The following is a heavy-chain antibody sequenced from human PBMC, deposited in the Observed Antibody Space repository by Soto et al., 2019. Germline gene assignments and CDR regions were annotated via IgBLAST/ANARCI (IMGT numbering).Heavy chain of an antibody. CDR1: GFTFSSYG. D-gene: IGHD6-13*01. V-gene: IGHV3-33*01. J-gene: IGHJ4*02. Sequence: GGSLRLSCAASGFTFSSYGMHWVRQAPGKGLEWVAVIWYDGSNKYYADSVKGRFTISRDNSKNTLYLQMNSLRAEDTAVYYCARDQSIAAAGAEYWGQGTLVTVSS. CDR3: ARDQSIAAAGAEY. CDR2: IWYDGSNK.